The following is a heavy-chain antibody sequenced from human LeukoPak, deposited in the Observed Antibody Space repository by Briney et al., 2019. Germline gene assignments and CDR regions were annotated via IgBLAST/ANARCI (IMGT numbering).Heavy chain of an antibody. Sequence: SVRVSCKASGGTFSSYAISWVRQAPGQGLEWMGGIIPIFGTANYAQKFQGRVTITADESTSTAYMELSSLRSEDTAVYYCARGVLIAAAGTGWFDPWGQGTLVTVSS. D-gene: IGHD6-13*01. V-gene: IGHV1-69*13. CDR3: ARGVLIAAAGTGWFDP. J-gene: IGHJ5*02. CDR2: IIPIFGTA. CDR1: GGTFSSYA.